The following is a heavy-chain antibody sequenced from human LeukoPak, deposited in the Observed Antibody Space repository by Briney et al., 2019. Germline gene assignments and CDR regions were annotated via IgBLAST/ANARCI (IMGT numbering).Heavy chain of an antibody. Sequence: GGSLRLSCAASGFTFDDYAMHWVRQAPGKGLEWVSGISWNSGSIGYADSVKGRFTISRGNAKNSLYLQMNSLRAEDMALCYCAKDIAAAGTKAFDIWGQGTMVTVSS. CDR2: ISWNSGSI. CDR3: AKDIAAAGTKAFDI. CDR1: GFTFDDYA. V-gene: IGHV3-9*03. D-gene: IGHD6-13*01. J-gene: IGHJ3*02.